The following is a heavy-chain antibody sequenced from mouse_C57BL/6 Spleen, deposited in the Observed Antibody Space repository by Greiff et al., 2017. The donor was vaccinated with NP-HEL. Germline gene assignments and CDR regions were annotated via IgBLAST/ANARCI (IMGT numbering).Heavy chain of an antibody. Sequence: QVQLQQPGAELVMPGASVKLSCKASGYTFTSYWMHWVKQRPGQGLEWIGEIDPSDSYTNYNQKFKGKSTLTVDKSSSTAYMQLSSLTSEDSAVYYCARRSLISYAMDYWGQGTSVTVSS. J-gene: IGHJ4*01. V-gene: IGHV1-69*01. CDR1: GYTFTSYW. CDR3: ARRSLISYAMDY. CDR2: IDPSDSYT.